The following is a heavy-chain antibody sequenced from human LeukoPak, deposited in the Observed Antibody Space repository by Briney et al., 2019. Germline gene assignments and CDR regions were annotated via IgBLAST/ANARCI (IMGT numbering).Heavy chain of an antibody. D-gene: IGHD3-3*01. CDR1: GFTFSTYS. Sequence: PGGSLRLSCAASGFTFSTYSMTWVRQAPGKGLEWVSSISSSSRNTYYTDSVKGRFTISRDNAKNSLYLQMSSLRVEDAAVYCCARGGTFGVDISDYWGQGTLVTVSS. V-gene: IGHV3-21*01. CDR2: ISSSSRNT. CDR3: ARGGTFGVDISDY. J-gene: IGHJ4*02.